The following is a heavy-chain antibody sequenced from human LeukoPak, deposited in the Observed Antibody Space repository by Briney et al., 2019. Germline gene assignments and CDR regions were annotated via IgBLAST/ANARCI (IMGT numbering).Heavy chain of an antibody. CDR2: IYYSGST. Sequence: PSETLSLTCTVSGGSISTYYWSWIRQPPGKGLEWIGYIYYSGSTNYNPSLKSRVTISVDTSKNQFSLKLSSVTAADTAVYYCARADSSGYVSSDCWSQGTLVTVSS. CDR1: GGSISTYY. V-gene: IGHV4-59*01. J-gene: IGHJ4*02. D-gene: IGHD3-22*01. CDR3: ARADSSGYVSSDC.